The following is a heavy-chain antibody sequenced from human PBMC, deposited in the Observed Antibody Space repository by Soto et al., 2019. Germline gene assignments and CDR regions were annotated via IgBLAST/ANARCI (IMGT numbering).Heavy chain of an antibody. CDR2: INPSGGST. CDR3: ARTGGHNALDI. CDR1: GYTFTSYY. J-gene: IGHJ3*02. Sequence: ASVKVSCKASGYTFTSYYMDWVRQGPGQGLEWMGIINPSGGSTSYAQKFQGRVTMTRDTSTSTVYMDLSSLSSGDTAVYYCARTGGHNALDIWCQGTMVTVSS. V-gene: IGHV1-46*03. D-gene: IGHD7-27*01.